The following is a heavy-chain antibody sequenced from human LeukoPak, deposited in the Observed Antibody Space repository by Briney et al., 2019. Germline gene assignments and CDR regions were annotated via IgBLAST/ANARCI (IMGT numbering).Heavy chain of an antibody. Sequence: PGGSLRLSCAASGFTFSSYSMNRVRQAPGKGLEWVSSISSSSSYIYYADSVKGRFTISRDNAKNSLYLQMNSLRAEDTAVYYCAREDWEKLNWFDPWGQGTLVTVSS. D-gene: IGHD3/OR15-3a*01. J-gene: IGHJ5*02. CDR1: GFTFSSYS. CDR2: ISSSSSYI. CDR3: AREDWEKLNWFDP. V-gene: IGHV3-21*01.